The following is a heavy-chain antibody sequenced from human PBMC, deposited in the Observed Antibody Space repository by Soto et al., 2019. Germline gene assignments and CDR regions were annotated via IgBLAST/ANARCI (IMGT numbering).Heavy chain of an antibody. D-gene: IGHD2-15*01. CDR1: GGSISSSSDY. CDR3: ARYAYCSGGSCSTKNNWFAP. J-gene: IGHJ5*02. Sequence: PSETLALTCTVSGGSISSSSDYWGWIRQPPGKGLEWIGSIHHSGSTYYNPSLKSRVAISVDTSKNQFSLKLSSVTAADTAVYYCARYAYCSGGSCSTKNNWFAPWGQGTLVPVSS. V-gene: IGHV4-39*07. CDR2: IHHSGST.